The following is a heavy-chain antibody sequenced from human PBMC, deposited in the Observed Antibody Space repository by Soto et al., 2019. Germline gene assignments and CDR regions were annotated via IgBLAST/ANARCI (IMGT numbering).Heavy chain of an antibody. V-gene: IGHV3-33*01. CDR1: GFTFSSYG. J-gene: IGHJ6*02. Sequence: QVQLVESGGGVVQPGRSLRLSCAASGFTFSSYGMHWVHQAPGKGLEWVAVIWYDGSNKYYADSVKGRFTISRDNSKNTLYLQMNSLRAEDTAVYYCARERGVVGATPGDYYYYYGMDVWGQGTTVTVSS. CDR2: IWYDGSNK. D-gene: IGHD1-26*01. CDR3: ARERGVVGATPGDYYYYYGMDV.